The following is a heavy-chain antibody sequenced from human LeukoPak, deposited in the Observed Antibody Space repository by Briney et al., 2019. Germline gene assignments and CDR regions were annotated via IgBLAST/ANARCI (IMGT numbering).Heavy chain of an antibody. Sequence: SETLSLTCGVSGYPINNAYYWVWIRQPPGKGLEWIGSLYHPDSTYYNPSLKSRVTMSVDTFRNQFSLRLSFVTAADTAVYYCARQYDSYFYYYLDLWGTGTTVTVSS. CDR3: ARQYDSYFYYYLDL. CDR2: LYHPDST. J-gene: IGHJ6*03. D-gene: IGHD2-2*01. V-gene: IGHV4-38-2*01. CDR1: GYPINNAYY.